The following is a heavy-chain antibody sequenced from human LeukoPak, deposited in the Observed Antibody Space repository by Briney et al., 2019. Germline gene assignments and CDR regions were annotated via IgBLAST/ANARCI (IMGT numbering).Heavy chain of an antibody. D-gene: IGHD6-19*01. CDR1: GGSFSGYY. J-gene: IGHJ4*02. V-gene: IGHV4-34*01. CDR3: ATTRYSSASYSVY. Sequence: SETLSLTCAVYGGSFSGYYWSWIRQPPGKGLEWIGEINHSGSTNYNPSLKSRVTISVDTSKNQFSLKLSSVTAADTAVYYCATTRYSSASYSVYWGQGTLVTVSS. CDR2: INHSGST.